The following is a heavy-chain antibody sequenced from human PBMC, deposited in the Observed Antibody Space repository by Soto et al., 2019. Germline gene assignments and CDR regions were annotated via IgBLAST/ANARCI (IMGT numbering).Heavy chain of an antibody. J-gene: IGHJ5*02. CDR2: IYYSGST. CDR1: GGSISSGDYY. Sequence: LSLTCIVSGGSISSGDYYWSWIRQPPGKGLEWIGYIYYSGSTYYSPSLKSRVTISIDTSKNQFSLKVSSVTAADTAVYYCARRRGSGSYYLNWFDPWGQGTLVTV. D-gene: IGHD3-10*01. CDR3: ARRRGSGSYYLNWFDP. V-gene: IGHV4-30-4*01.